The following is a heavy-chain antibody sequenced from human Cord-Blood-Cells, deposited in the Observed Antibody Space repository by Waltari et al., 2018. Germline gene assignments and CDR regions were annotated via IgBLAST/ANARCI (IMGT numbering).Heavy chain of an antibody. Sequence: QLQLQESGPGLVKPSETLSLTCTVSGGSISSRSYYWGWIRQPPGKGLEWIGSIAYSGSTYYNPSLKSGVTISVDTSKDQFSLKLSSVTAADTAVYYCARQILGYCSSTSCYVDAFDIWGQGTMVTVSS. CDR2: IAYSGST. V-gene: IGHV4-39*01. CDR3: ARQILGYCSSTSCYVDAFDI. D-gene: IGHD2-2*01. CDR1: GGSISSRSYY. J-gene: IGHJ3*02.